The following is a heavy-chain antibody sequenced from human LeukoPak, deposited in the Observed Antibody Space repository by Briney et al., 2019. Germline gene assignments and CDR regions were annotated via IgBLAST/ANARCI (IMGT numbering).Heavy chain of an antibody. CDR1: GFTFSSYA. J-gene: IGHJ4*02. V-gene: IGHV3-23*01. D-gene: IGHD5-12*01. CDR3: AKDRGYSGYDYVFDY. CDR2: ISGSGGST. Sequence: SGGSLRLSCAASGFTFSSYAMSWVRQAPGKGLEWVSAISGSGGSTYYADSVKGRFTISRDNSKNTLYLQMNSLRAEDTAVYYCAKDRGYSGYDYVFDYWGQGTLVTVSS.